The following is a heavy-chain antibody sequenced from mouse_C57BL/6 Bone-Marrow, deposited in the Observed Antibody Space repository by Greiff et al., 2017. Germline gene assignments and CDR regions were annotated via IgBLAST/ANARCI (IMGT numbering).Heavy chain of an antibody. CDR1: GFTFSDFY. D-gene: IGHD2-4*01. V-gene: IGHV7-1*01. J-gene: IGHJ4*01. CDR3: ARDGLRGAMDY. Sequence: DVKLVESGGGLVQSGRSLRLSCATSGFTFSDFYMEWVRQAPGKGLEWIAASRNKANDYTTEYSASVKGRFIVSRDTSQSILYLQMNALRAADTAIYYCARDGLRGAMDYWGQGTSVTVSS. CDR2: SRNKANDYTT.